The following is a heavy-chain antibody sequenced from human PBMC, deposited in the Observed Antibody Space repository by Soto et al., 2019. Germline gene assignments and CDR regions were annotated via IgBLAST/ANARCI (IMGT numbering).Heavy chain of an antibody. CDR3: TRANYGSGSNFYYGLDV. J-gene: IGHJ6*02. CDR1: GFSFSRYG. D-gene: IGHD3-10*01. CDR2: IWFDGSNK. Sequence: QVQLVESGGGVVQPGRSLRLSCAASGFSFSRYGMHWIRLARGKGLEWVAVIWFDGSNKYYADSVKGRFTISRDNPKKALDLQMNSLRAEDTAVYYCTRANYGSGSNFYYGLDVWGQGTTVTVTS. V-gene: IGHV3-33*01.